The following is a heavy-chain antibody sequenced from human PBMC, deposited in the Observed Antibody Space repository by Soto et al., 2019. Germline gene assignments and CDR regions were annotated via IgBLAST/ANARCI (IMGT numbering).Heavy chain of an antibody. V-gene: IGHV1-69*01. D-gene: IGHD6-19*01. J-gene: IGHJ6*02. CDR3: ASWAVAGGDYYYGMDV. CDR2: IIPIFGTA. Sequence: QVQLVQSGAEVKKPRSSVKFSCKASGVTFSSYAISWVRQAPGQGLEWMGGIIPIFGTANYAQKFQGRVTITADESTSTADMELSSLRTEDTAVYYCASWAVAGGDYYYGMDVWGQGTTGTVSS. CDR1: GVTFSSYA.